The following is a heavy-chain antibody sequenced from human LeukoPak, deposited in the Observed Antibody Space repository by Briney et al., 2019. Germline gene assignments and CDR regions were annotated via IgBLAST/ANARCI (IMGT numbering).Heavy chain of an antibody. CDR1: GFTFSSYS. J-gene: IGHJ3*02. Sequence: GGSLRLSCAASGFTFSSYSMNWVRPAPGKGLEWVSSISSSSSYIYYADSVKGRFTISRDNAKNSLYLQMNSLRAEDTAVYYCARVETLRYGSGSYYAFDIWGQGTMVTVSS. CDR3: ARVETLRYGSGSYYAFDI. V-gene: IGHV3-21*01. D-gene: IGHD3-10*01. CDR2: ISSSSSYI.